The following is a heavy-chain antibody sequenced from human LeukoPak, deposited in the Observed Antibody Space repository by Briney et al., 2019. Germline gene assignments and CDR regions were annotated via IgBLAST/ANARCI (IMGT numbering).Heavy chain of an antibody. CDR1: GFTFSSYS. V-gene: IGHV3-21*01. Sequence: GGSLRLSCAASGFTFSSYSMNWVRQAPGKGLEWVSSISSSSYIYYADSVKGRFTISRDNAKNSLYLQMNSLRAEDTAVYYCARDLYGDYPWDYWGQGTLVTVSS. D-gene: IGHD4-17*01. CDR3: ARDLYGDYPWDY. CDR2: ISSSSYI. J-gene: IGHJ4*02.